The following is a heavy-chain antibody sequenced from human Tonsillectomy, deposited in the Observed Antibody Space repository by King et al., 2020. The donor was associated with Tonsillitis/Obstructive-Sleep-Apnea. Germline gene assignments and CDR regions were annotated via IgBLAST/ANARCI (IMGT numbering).Heavy chain of an antibody. Sequence: VQLVESGGGLVQPGGSLRLSCAVSGFTFSTYSINWVRQAPGKGLEWVSYLRGSTDTIYYADSVKGRFTISRDNAKNSLFLQMTALRDDDTAVYFCARDQDRAFDYWGQGTLVTVSS. CDR2: LRGSTDTI. CDR1: GFTFSTYS. D-gene: IGHD1-14*01. V-gene: IGHV3-48*02. CDR3: ARDQDRAFDY. J-gene: IGHJ4*02.